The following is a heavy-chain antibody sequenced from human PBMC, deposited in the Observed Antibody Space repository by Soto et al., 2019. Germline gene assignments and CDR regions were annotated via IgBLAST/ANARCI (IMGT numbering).Heavy chain of an antibody. J-gene: IGHJ5*02. CDR1: GYSFTSYL. CDR2: IYPGDSDT. Sequence: PGESLKISGKGSGYSFTSYLIGWVRQMPGKGLEWMGIIYPGDSDTRYSPSFQGQVTISADKSISTAYLQWSSLKASDTAMYYCARSRNGWSSRPHWFYPWGQGTLVTVSS. V-gene: IGHV5-51*01. CDR3: ARSRNGWSSRPHWFYP. D-gene: IGHD6-19*01.